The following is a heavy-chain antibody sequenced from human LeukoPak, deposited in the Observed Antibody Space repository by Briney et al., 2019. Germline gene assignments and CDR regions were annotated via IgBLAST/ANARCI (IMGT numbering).Heavy chain of an antibody. V-gene: IGHV3-74*01. J-gene: IGHJ4*01. CDR1: GFTLSNYW. Sequence: GGSLRLSCAASGFTLSNYWMHWVRQAPGKGLVWVARLHSNGAFTTYADSVKGRFTISRDTAKNTLYLQMNSLRVEDTAVYYCARFVVVTAGDYWGQGTLVTVSS. CDR2: LHSNGAFT. D-gene: IGHD2-21*02. CDR3: ARFVVVTAGDY.